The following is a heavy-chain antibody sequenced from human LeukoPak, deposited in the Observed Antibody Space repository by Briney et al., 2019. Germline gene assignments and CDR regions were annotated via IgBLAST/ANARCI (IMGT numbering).Heavy chain of an antibody. CDR3: AREGGFYRPLDY. V-gene: IGHV4-4*02. D-gene: IGHD6-25*01. Sequence: SETLSLTCDVSGGSVTSTNWWTWFRQPPGKGLEWSGEGHLDGRTNYNPSLKSRLVMSADLPENHISLKLTSVTAADTAVYYCAREGGFYRPLDYSGQGTLVTVSS. J-gene: IGHJ4*02. CDR2: GHLDGRT. CDR1: GGSVTSTNW.